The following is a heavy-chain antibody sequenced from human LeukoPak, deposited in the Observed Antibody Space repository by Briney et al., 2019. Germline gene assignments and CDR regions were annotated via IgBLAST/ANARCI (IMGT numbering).Heavy chain of an antibody. CDR2: ISWNSGSM. V-gene: IGHV3-9*01. Sequence: SLRLSCAASGFTFDDYAMHWVRQAPGKGLEWVSGISWNSGSMGYADSVKGRFTISRDNAKNSLYLQMNSLRAEDTALYYCAKDPRSSSWYPLNWFDPWGQGTLVTVSS. CDR3: AKDPRSSSWYPLNWFDP. CDR1: GFTFDDYA. D-gene: IGHD2-2*01. J-gene: IGHJ5*02.